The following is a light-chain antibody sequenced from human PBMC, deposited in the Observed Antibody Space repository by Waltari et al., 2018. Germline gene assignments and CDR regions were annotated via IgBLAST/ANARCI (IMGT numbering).Light chain of an antibody. CDR2: GAS. V-gene: IGKV3-20*01. Sequence: IVLTQSPGTLSLSPGAGATLSCRASQSVSRSLAWYQQKPGQAPKLLIYGASTRATVVPDRFPGSGSGTDFSLTISSLEPEDLAIDLCQHYVRLTAMFGQGTKVEIK. CDR1: QSVSRS. J-gene: IGKJ1*01. CDR3: QHYVRLTAM.